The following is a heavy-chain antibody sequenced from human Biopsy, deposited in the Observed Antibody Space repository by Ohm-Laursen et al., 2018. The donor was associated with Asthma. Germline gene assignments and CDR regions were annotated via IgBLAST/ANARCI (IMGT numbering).Heavy chain of an antibody. D-gene: IGHD2-21*01. CDR3: VKDHSAGYYYFDD. V-gene: IGHV3-64D*08. Sequence: SLRLSCTASGFTFSSYNMHWVRQAPGRGPEYVSFIATDGSNKFYADSVKGRFTVSRDNSEHTLYLHMTGLRADDTGVYYCVKDHSAGYYYFDDWGQGAQVTVSS. CDR1: GFTFSSYN. J-gene: IGHJ4*02. CDR2: IATDGSNK.